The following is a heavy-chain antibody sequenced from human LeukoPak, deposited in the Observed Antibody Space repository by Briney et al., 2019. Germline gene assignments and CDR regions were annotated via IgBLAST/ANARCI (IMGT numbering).Heavy chain of an antibody. CDR2: IWFDGSTK. D-gene: IGHD1-26*01. CDR1: GFSFKDTG. V-gene: IGHV3-33*06. CDR3: AKAGGGSYFDY. Sequence: GGSLRLSCAASGFSFKDTGMHWVRQAPGKGPEWLTIIWFDGSTKYYADSVKGRFTVSRDNSQNILYLQMNDLRAEDTAVYYCAKAGGGSYFDYWGQGTLVTVSS. J-gene: IGHJ4*02.